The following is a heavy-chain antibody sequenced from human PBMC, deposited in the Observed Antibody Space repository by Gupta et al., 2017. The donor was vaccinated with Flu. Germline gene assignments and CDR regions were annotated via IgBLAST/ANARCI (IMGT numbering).Heavy chain of an antibody. CDR2: IIGMFGTT. V-gene: IGHV1-69*01. CDR3: ARGTTYYFDSSAY. J-gene: IGHJ4*02. D-gene: IGHD3-22*01. Sequence: VRQVPGQGLEWMGGIIGMFGTTNYAQKFQGRVTITADESTSTSYMELNSLRSEDTAVYYCARGTTYYFDSSAYWGQGTLVTVSS.